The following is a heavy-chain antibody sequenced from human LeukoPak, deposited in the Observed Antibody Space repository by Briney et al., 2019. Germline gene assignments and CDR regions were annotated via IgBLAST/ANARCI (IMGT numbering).Heavy chain of an antibody. V-gene: IGHV3-53*05. CDR1: GCTVISNY. J-gene: IGHJ4*02. Sequence: GGSLRLSCAASGCTVISNYMYWVRQTPGKGLECISVIYSGGRTYYADSVKGRFTISRDNSKNMLFLQMNSLRTEDTALYYCARTSGSFAGYFDFWGQGTLVTVSS. CDR3: ARTSGSFAGYFDF. D-gene: IGHD1-26*01. CDR2: IYSGGRT.